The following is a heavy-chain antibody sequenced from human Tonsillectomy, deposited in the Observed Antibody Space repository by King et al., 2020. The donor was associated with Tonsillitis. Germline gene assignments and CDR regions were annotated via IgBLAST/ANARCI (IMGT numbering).Heavy chain of an antibody. J-gene: IGHJ6*03. CDR3: AKVASTMTTYYYYYMDV. V-gene: IGHV3-23*04. Sequence: VQLVESGGGLGQPGGSLRLSCAASGFTFSGYAMSWVRQAPGKGPEWVSTITYSGGDTYYADSVKGRLLISRDNSKNTVFLQMDSRRAEDTAVYYCAKVASTMTTYYYYYMDVWGKGTTVTVSS. CDR1: GFTFSGYA. CDR2: ITYSGGDT. D-gene: IGHD5-12*01.